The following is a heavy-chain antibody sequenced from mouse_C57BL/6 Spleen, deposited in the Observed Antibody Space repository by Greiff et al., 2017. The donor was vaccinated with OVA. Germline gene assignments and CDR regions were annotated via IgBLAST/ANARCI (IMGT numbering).Heavy chain of an antibody. CDR1: GFSFNTYA. Sequence: EVQLVESGGGLVQPKGSLKLSCAASGFSFNTYAMNWVPQAPGKGLEWVARIRSKSNNYATYYADSVKDRFTISRDDSESMLYLQMNNLKTEDTAMYYCVRREGYFDVWGTGTTVTVSS. J-gene: IGHJ1*03. CDR3: VRREGYFDV. V-gene: IGHV10-1*01. CDR2: IRSKSNNYAT.